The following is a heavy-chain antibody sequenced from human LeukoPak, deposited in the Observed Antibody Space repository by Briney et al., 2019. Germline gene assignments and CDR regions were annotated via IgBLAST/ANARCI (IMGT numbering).Heavy chain of an antibody. D-gene: IGHD3-22*01. J-gene: IGHJ4*02. Sequence: SETLSLTCNVSGDSITSHYWNWVRQPPGKGLEWMGYIYYTGITKYNPSLKSRVSMSVDTSKKQVFLRVNSVTAADTAVYHCARSVDYFDNTGPHMMFDYWGQGSQVTVSS. CDR3: ARSVDYFDNTGPHMMFDY. CDR1: GDSITSHY. CDR2: IYYTGIT. V-gene: IGHV4-59*11.